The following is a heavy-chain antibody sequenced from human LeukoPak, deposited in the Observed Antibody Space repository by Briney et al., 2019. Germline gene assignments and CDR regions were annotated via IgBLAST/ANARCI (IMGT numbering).Heavy chain of an antibody. CDR3: ARDGHTGYCSGGSCYPGAFDI. D-gene: IGHD2-15*01. Sequence: SETLSLTCTVSGGSVSSGSYYSSWIRQPPGKGLEWIGEIYERGGTNYNPSLKSRVTISVDTSKNQFSLKLSSVTAADTAVYYCARDGHTGYCSGGSCYPGAFDIWGQGTMVTVSS. J-gene: IGHJ3*02. CDR2: IYERGGT. CDR1: GGSVSSGSYY. V-gene: IGHV4-61*01.